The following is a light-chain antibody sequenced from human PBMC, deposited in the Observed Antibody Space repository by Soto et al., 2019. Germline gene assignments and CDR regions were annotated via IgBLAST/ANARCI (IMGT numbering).Light chain of an antibody. CDR2: GAS. V-gene: IGKV3-20*01. J-gene: IGKJ4*01. Sequence: ELVLTQSPGTLSLSPGERATLSCRASQSVSSSYLAWYQQKPGQAPRLLIYGASSRATGIPDRFSGSGSGTDFTLTISRLEPEEFAVYYCQQDGSSQNFGGGTKVEIK. CDR3: QQDGSSQN. CDR1: QSVSSSY.